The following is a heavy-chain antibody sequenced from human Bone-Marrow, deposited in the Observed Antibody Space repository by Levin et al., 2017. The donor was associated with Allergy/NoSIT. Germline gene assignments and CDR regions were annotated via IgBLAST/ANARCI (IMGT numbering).Heavy chain of an antibody. CDR2: LYWNDDR. CDR1: DFSLTSTSVG. Sequence: ESGPTLVKPTETLTLTCTVSDFSLTSTSVGVAWIRQPPGKALEWLALLYWNDDRRYSPSLKNRLTVTRDTSSSQVVLTMTNMDPLATATYYCAHCTGRTSGWLHNWFDPWGQGALVTVSS. D-gene: IGHD6-13*01. CDR3: AHCTGRTSGWLHNWFDP. V-gene: IGHV2-5*01. J-gene: IGHJ5*02.